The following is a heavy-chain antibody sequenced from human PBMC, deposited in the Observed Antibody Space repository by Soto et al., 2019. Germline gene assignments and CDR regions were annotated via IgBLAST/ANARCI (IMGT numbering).Heavy chain of an antibody. CDR1: GDTVSSNA. J-gene: IGHJ4*02. CDR2: ISASGGTI. CDR3: AKALRVADEGGYRNDYEVATYYFDY. V-gene: IGHV3-23*01. D-gene: IGHD5-18*01. Sequence: EVQLLESGGGLVQPGGSLRLSCVDSGDTVSSNAMSWVRQAPGKGLEWVSGISASGGTIHAADSVKGRFTISRDNSKNTLYLQMNSLRVEDTAVYYCAKALRVADEGGYRNDYEVATYYFDYWGQGTLVTVSS.